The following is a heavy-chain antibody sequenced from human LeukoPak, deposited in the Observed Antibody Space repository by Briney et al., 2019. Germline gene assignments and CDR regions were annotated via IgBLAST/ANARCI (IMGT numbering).Heavy chain of an antibody. CDR1: GGSISSGDYY. J-gene: IGHJ6*02. D-gene: IGHD2-2*01. Sequence: SQTLSLTCTVSGGSISSGDYYWSWIRQPPGKGLEWIGYIYYSGSTYYNPSLKSRVTISVDTSKNQFSLKLSSVTAADTAVYYCARDRCSSTSCLIPYYYYGMDVWGQGTTVTVSS. CDR3: ARDRCSSTSCLIPYYYYGMDV. V-gene: IGHV4-30-4*01. CDR2: IYYSGST.